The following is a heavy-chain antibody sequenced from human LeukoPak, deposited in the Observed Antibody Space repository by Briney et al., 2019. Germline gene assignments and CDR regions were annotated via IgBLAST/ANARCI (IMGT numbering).Heavy chain of an antibody. J-gene: IGHJ4*02. CDR2: IYCNDDK. CDR3: AQMINTAITY. CDR1: GFSLSTSAVG. D-gene: IGHD5-18*01. V-gene: IGHV2-5*01. Sequence: SGPTLVNPTQTLTLTCTFSGFSLSTSAVGVGWIRQPPGKALEWLALIYCNDDKRYSPSLKRRLTITKDTSKNQVVLTMTDMDPVDTATYYCAQMINTAITYWGQGTLVTVSS.